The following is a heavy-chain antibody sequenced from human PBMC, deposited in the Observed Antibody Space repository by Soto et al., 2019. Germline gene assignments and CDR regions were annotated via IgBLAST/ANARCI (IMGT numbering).Heavy chain of an antibody. Sequence: QVQLVESGGGLVRPGESLRLSCTASGFALVDYMSWIRQAPGRGLEWVSYIDGSGTATYYTDSVKGRFTVSRDHAVNSLYLQMDSLTAEDTAVYYCARDYRNKGFDHWGLGTLVTVSS. V-gene: IGHV3-11*01. CDR3: ARDYRNKGFDH. J-gene: IGHJ4*02. CDR1: GFALVDY. D-gene: IGHD4-4*01. CDR2: IDGSGTAT.